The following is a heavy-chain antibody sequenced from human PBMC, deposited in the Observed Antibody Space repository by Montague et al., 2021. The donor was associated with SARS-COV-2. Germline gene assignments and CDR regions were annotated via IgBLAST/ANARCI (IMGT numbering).Heavy chain of an antibody. D-gene: IGHD3-10*01. J-gene: IGHJ6*02. Sequence: CAISGDSVVSNSATWNWVRQSPSRGLECLGRTYYRSNWYNDYAVSVRGRVTINPDTSKNQFSLQMNSVTPEDTDIYYCTSGREGNYKVMDVWGQGTTVTVS. CDR1: GDSVVSNSAT. CDR2: TYYRSNWYN. V-gene: IGHV6-1*01. CDR3: TSGREGNYKVMDV.